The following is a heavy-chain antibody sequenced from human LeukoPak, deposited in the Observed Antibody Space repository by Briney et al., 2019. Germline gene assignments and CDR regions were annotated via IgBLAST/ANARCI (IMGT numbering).Heavy chain of an antibody. Sequence: ASVTVSCTASGYTSTVYYMHWMRQAPGQGLEWMGWINPNSGGTNYAQKFQGRVTMTRDTSISTAYMELSRLRSDDTDVYYCAREGGGYCSSTSCSDAFDIWGQGTMVTVSS. D-gene: IGHD2-2*01. CDR2: INPNSGGT. CDR3: AREGGGYCSSTSCSDAFDI. V-gene: IGHV1-2*02. CDR1: GYTSTVYY. J-gene: IGHJ3*02.